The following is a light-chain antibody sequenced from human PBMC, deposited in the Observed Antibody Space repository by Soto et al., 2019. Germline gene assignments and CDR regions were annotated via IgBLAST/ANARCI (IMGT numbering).Light chain of an antibody. V-gene: IGKV1-27*01. J-gene: IGKJ5*01. CDR3: QKYNSAPPT. CDR1: QGISNY. CDR2: AAS. Sequence: DLQMTQSPSALSASVGDRVTITCRASQGISNYLAWYQQKPGKVPKLLIYAASTLQSGVPSRFSGSGSGTDFTLTISSLQPEDVATYYCQKYNSAPPTFGQGTRLEIK.